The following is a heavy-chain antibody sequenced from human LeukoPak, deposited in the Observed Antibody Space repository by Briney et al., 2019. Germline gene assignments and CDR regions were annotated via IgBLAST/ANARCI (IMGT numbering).Heavy chain of an antibody. CDR3: ATENWND. CDR1: GFTFSSYA. CDR2: IFKNGIT. J-gene: IGHJ4*02. V-gene: IGHV3-23*01. Sequence: GGSLRLSCAASGFTFSSYAMSWVRQAPGKGLQWVSVIFKNGITDYTVSVKGRSTISRDTSKNTVDLQMNSLRADDTAVYYCATENWNDWGRGTLVTVSS. D-gene: IGHD1-1*01.